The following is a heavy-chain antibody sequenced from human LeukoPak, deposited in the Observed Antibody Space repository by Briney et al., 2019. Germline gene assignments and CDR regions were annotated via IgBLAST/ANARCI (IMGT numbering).Heavy chain of an antibody. J-gene: IGHJ6*03. V-gene: IGHV1-8*01. Sequence: EASAKVSCKASGYTFTSYDINWVRQATEQGLEWMGWMNPNSGNTGYAQKFQGRVTMTRNTSISTAYMELSSLRSEDTAVYYCAKMVRGADYYMDVWGKGTTVTVSS. CDR2: MNPNSGNT. CDR1: GYTFTSYD. D-gene: IGHD3-10*01. CDR3: AKMVRGADYYMDV.